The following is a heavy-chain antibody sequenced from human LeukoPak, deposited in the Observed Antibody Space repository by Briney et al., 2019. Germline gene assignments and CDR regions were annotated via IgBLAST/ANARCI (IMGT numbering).Heavy chain of an antibody. Sequence: SVKVSCKASGGTFSSYAISWVRQAPGQGLEWMGRIIPILGIANYAQKFQGRVTITADKSTSTAYMELSSLRSEDTAVYYCAREMKITVTCAFDIWGQGTMVTVSS. D-gene: IGHD4-17*01. J-gene: IGHJ3*02. CDR2: IIPILGIA. CDR3: AREMKITVTCAFDI. CDR1: GGTFSSYA. V-gene: IGHV1-69*04.